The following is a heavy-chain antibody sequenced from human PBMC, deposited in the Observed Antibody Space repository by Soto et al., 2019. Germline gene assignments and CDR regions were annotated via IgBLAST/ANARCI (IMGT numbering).Heavy chain of an antibody. V-gene: IGHV3-30*18. Sequence: GGSLRLSCAASGFTFSSYGMHWVRQAPGKGLEWVAAISYDGSNKYYADSVKGRFTISRDNSKNTLYLQMNSLRAEDTAVYYCAKEKGIAVAEDNYYYGMDVWGQGTTVTVSS. J-gene: IGHJ6*02. CDR2: ISYDGSNK. CDR1: GFTFSSYG. CDR3: AKEKGIAVAEDNYYYGMDV. D-gene: IGHD6-19*01.